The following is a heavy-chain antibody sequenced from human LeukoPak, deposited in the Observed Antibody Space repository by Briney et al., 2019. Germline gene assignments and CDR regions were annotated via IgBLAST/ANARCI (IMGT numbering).Heavy chain of an antibody. V-gene: IGHV4-39*01. D-gene: IGHD3-3*01. J-gene: IGHJ4*02. Sequence: PSETLSLTCTVSGGSISSSSYYWGWIRQPPGKGLEWIGSIYYSGSTYYNPSLKSRVTISVDTSKNQFSLKLSSVTAADTAVYYCASSSTEYYDFWSDYFQFDYWGQGTLVTVSS. CDR2: IYYSGST. CDR1: GGSISSSSYY. CDR3: ASSSTEYYDFWSDYFQFDY.